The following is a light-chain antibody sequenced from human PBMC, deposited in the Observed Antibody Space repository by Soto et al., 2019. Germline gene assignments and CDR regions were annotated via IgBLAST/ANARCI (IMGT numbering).Light chain of an antibody. CDR2: EVN. V-gene: IGLV2-14*01. CDR1: SSDVGGYNY. Sequence: QSALTQPASVSGSPGQSITISCTGTSSDVGGYNYVSWYQQHPGKAPKLMIYEVNNRPSGVSNRFSGSKSGNTASLTISGLLTGDEADYYCSSYTNRATWVFGGGTKLTVL. J-gene: IGLJ3*02. CDR3: SSYTNRATWV.